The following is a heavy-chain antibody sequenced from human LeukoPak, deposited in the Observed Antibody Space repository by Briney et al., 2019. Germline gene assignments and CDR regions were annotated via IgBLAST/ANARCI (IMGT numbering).Heavy chain of an antibody. D-gene: IGHD3-16*01. CDR2: MNNDGRVI. V-gene: IGHV3-74*01. J-gene: IGHJ4*02. Sequence: QPGGSLRLSCRVSGFTFNTYWMHWVRQAPGKGLVWVSRMNNDGRVISYADSVKGRFTISRDNAKNTLYLQMNSLRAEDTAVYYCAREFEATGFWALDYWGQGTLVTDSS. CDR3: AREFEATGFWALDY. CDR1: GFTFNTYW.